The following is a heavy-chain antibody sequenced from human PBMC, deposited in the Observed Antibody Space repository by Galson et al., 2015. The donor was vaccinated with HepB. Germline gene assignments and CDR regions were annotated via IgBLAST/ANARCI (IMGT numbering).Heavy chain of an antibody. V-gene: IGHV3-64D*06. CDR2: VSNNGDST. D-gene: IGHD6-19*01. CDR1: GFIFRSYA. J-gene: IGHJ4*02. CDR3: VKDGLEQWLAYFDY. Sequence: SLRLSCAASGFIFRSYAMNWVRQAPGKGLEYVSGVSNNGDSTYYADSVKGRFTISRDNSKNTLYLQMSSLRAEDTAVYYCVKDGLEQWLAYFDYWGQGTLVTVSS.